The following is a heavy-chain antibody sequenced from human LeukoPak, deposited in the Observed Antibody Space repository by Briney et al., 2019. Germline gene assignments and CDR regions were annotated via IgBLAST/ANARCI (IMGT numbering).Heavy chain of an antibody. CDR2: ISYDGSNK. V-gene: IGHV3-30*18. D-gene: IGHD3-3*01. J-gene: IGHJ6*02. CDR1: GFTFSSYG. CDR3: AKTAQDYDFWSGRLRIYYYGMDV. Sequence: GGSLRLSCAASGFTFSSYGMHWVRQAPGKGLEWVAVISYDGSNKYYADSVKGRFTISRDNSKNTLYLQMNSLRAEDTAVYYCAKTAQDYDFWSGRLRIYYYGMDVWGQGTTVTVS.